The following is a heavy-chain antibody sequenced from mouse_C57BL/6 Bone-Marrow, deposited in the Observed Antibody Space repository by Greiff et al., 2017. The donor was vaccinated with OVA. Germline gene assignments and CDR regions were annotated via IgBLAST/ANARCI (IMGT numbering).Heavy chain of an antibody. V-gene: IGHV2-5*01. CDR2: IWRGGST. Sequence: VKLQQSGPGLVQPSQSLSITCTVSGFSLTSYGVHWVRQSPGKGLEWLGVIWRGGSTDYNAAFISRLSITKDNSKSQVFFKMNSLQADDTAIYYCAKRRGNYYAMDYWGQGTSVTVSS. CDR3: AKRRGNYYAMDY. J-gene: IGHJ4*01. CDR1: GFSLTSYG.